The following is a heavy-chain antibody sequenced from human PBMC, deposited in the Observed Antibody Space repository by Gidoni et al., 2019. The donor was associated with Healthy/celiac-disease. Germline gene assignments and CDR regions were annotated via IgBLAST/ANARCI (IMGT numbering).Heavy chain of an antibody. CDR3: AKEMATIGAWDAFDI. CDR2: ISYDGSNK. CDR1: GFTFSRYG. Sequence: QVQLVESGGGVVQPGRSLRLSCAASGFTFSRYGMHWVRQAPGKGLEWVAVISYDGSNKYYADSVKGRFTISRDNSKNTLYLQMNSLRAEDTAVYYCAKEMATIGAWDAFDIWGQGTMVTVSS. V-gene: IGHV3-30*18. D-gene: IGHD5-12*01. J-gene: IGHJ3*02.